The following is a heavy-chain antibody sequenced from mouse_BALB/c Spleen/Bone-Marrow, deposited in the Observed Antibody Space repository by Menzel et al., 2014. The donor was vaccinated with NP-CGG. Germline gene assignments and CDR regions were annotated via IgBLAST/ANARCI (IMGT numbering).Heavy chain of an antibody. CDR2: ISDGGSYT. Sequence: EVKVEESGGGLVKPGGSLKLSCAASGFTFSDYYMYWVRQTPEKRLEWVATISDGGSYTCYPDSVKGRFTISRDNAKNNLYLQMSSLKSEDTAMYYCARYGNYPMDYWGQGTSVTVSS. CDR3: ARYGNYPMDY. V-gene: IGHV5-4*02. D-gene: IGHD2-1*01. J-gene: IGHJ4*01. CDR1: GFTFSDYY.